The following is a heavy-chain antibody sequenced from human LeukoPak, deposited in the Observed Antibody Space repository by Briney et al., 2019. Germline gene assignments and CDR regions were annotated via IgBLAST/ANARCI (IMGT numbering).Heavy chain of an antibody. CDR2: ISWNSGSI. CDR1: GFTFDDYA. D-gene: IGHD5-18*01. CDR3: AKDMSPGYSLYYFDY. J-gene: IGHJ4*02. V-gene: IGHV3-9*01. Sequence: GRSLRLSCAASGFTFDDYAMHWVRHAPGKGLEWVSGISWNSGSIGYADSVKGRFTISRDNAKNSLYLQMNSLRAEDTALYYCAKDMSPGYSLYYFDYWGQGTLVTVSS.